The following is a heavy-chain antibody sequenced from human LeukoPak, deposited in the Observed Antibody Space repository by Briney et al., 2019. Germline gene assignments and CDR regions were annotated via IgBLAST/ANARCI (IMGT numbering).Heavy chain of an antibody. Sequence: SVKVSCKASGGTFSSYAISWVRQAPGQGLEWMGRIIPIFGTANYAQKFQGRVTITTDESTSTAYMELSSLRSEDTAVYYCAREVMDYGDYAYYFGYWGQGTLVTVSS. D-gene: IGHD4-17*01. CDR3: AREVMDYGDYAYYFGY. J-gene: IGHJ4*02. V-gene: IGHV1-69*05. CDR2: IIPIFGTA. CDR1: GGTFSSYA.